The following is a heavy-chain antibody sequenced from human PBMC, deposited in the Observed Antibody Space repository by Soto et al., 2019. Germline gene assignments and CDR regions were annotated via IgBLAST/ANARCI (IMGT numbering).Heavy chain of an antibody. CDR3: AREVDSYGYSYFDY. CDR2: IWYDGSNK. D-gene: IGHD5-18*01. Sequence: QVQLVESGGGVVQPGRSLRLSCAASGFTFSSYGMHWVRQAPGKGLEWVAVIWYDGSNKYYADSVKGRFTISRDNSKNTLHLQMNSLRAEDTAVYYCAREVDSYGYSYFDYWGQGTLVTVSS. V-gene: IGHV3-33*01. CDR1: GFTFSSYG. J-gene: IGHJ4*02.